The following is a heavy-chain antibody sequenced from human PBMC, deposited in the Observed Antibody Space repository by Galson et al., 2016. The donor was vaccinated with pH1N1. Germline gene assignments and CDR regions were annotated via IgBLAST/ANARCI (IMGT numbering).Heavy chain of an antibody. V-gene: IGHV1-2*02. CDR1: GYTFTGYY. D-gene: IGHD1-1*01. J-gene: IGHJ3*01. Sequence: SVKVSCKASGYTFTGYYMHWVRQAPGQGLEWMGLIIPNSGDTNYAKKFQGRVTMTRDTSISAAYMELTRLTSDDTAVYYGVRELRGGTFDVWGQGTMVTVSS. CDR2: IIPNSGDT. CDR3: VRELRGGTFDV.